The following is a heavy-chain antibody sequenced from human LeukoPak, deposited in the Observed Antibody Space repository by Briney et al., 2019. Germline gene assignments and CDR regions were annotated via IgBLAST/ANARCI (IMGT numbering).Heavy chain of an antibody. D-gene: IGHD4-11*01. Sequence: SETLSLTCTVSAGSFSIYYWSWIRQPAGRGLEWIGHIYTSGSTNYNPSLTSRVTISVDTSKNQFSLKLSSVTAADTAVYYCARGPTTMTRAFDYWGQGTLVTVSS. CDR2: IYTSGST. V-gene: IGHV4-4*07. CDR1: AGSFSIYY. CDR3: ARGPTTMTRAFDY. J-gene: IGHJ4*02.